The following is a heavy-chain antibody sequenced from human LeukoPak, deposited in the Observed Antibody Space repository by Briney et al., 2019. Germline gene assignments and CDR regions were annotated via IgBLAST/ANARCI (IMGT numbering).Heavy chain of an antibody. CDR2: MNPNSGNT. V-gene: IGHV1-8*01. D-gene: IGHD1-26*01. CDR3: ARGYVGATEYWFDP. J-gene: IGHJ5*02. CDR1: GYTFTSYD. Sequence: ASVKVSCKASGYTFTSYDINWVRQATGQGLEWMGWMNPNSGNTGYAQKFQGRVTMTRNTSISTAYMELSSLRSEDTAVYYCARGYVGATEYWFDPWGQGTLVTVPS.